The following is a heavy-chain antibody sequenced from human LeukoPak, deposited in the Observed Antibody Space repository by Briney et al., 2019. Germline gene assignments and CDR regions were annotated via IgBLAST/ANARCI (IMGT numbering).Heavy chain of an antibody. CDR1: GGSISSYY. J-gene: IGHJ5*02. CDR3: AREARHSSSWYNWFDP. CDR2: IHYSGST. Sequence: SETLSLTCTVSGGSISSYYWTWIRQPPGKGLEWIGYIHYSGSTNYNPSLKSRVTISVDTSKNQFSLKLNSVTAADAAVYYCAREARHSSSWYNWFDPWGQGTLVTVSS. D-gene: IGHD6-13*01. V-gene: IGHV4-59*01.